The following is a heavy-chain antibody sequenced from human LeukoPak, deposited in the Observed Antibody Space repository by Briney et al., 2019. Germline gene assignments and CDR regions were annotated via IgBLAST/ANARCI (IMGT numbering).Heavy chain of an antibody. V-gene: IGHV6-1*01. D-gene: IGHD6-19*01. CDR3: ARDNRYSSGWREDYFDY. CDR2: TYYRSKWYN. CDR1: GDSVSSNSAA. J-gene: IGHJ4*02. Sequence: SQTLSLTCAISGDSVSSNSAALNWIRQSPSRGLEWLGRTYYRSKWYNDYAVSVKSRITINPDTSKNQFSLQLNSVTPEDTAVYYCARDNRYSSGWREDYFDYWGQGTLVTVSS.